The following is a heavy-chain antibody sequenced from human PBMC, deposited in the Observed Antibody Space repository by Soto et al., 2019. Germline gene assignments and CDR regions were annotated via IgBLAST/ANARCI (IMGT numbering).Heavy chain of an antibody. Sequence: XVSLQLSCAASGFTFSGYGMHGVRQAPGKGLEWVAVISYDGNNKYYADSVKGRFTISRDNSKNTLYLQMNSLRAEDTAVYYCAKGGRGTYYYYYGVDVWGQGTTVTVSS. CDR3: AKGGRGTYYYYYGVDV. D-gene: IGHD1-1*01. V-gene: IGHV3-30*18. CDR2: ISYDGNNK. CDR1: GFTFSGYG. J-gene: IGHJ6*02.